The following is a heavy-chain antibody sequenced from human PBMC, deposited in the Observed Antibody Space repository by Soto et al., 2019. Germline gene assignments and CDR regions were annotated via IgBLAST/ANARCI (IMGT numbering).Heavy chain of an antibody. CDR3: ATYTVGGGGRGY. CDR1: GGSMRGQH. Sequence: QVQLQESGPGLVKPSETLSLTCTVSGGSMRGQHWSWIRQPPGTGLEWIAHHSDSTNYNPSLRSRLTISTVPSKNQFSLKLSSVTAADTAVYYCATYTVGGGGRGYWGQGTLVTVSS. V-gene: IGHV4-4*09. D-gene: IGHD3-16*01. CDR2: HHSDST. J-gene: IGHJ4*02.